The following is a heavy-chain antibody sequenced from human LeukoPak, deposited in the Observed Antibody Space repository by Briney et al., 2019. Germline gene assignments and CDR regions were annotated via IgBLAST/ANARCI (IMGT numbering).Heavy chain of an antibody. Sequence: GGSLRLSCAASGFTFSSYAMSWVGQAPGKGLEWVSAISGSGGSTYYADSVKGRFTISRDNSKNTLYLQMNSLRAEDTAVYYCAKGSFMVRFYGMDVWGQGTTVTVSS. CDR2: ISGSGGST. D-gene: IGHD3-10*01. V-gene: IGHV3-23*01. CDR3: AKGSFMVRFYGMDV. CDR1: GFTFSSYA. J-gene: IGHJ6*02.